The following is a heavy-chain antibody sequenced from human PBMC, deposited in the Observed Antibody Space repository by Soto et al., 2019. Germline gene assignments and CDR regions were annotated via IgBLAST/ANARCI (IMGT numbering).Heavy chain of an antibody. CDR3: ARDLLYCSSTSCPPAGGMDV. Sequence: QVQLVQSGAEVKKPGASVKVSCKASGYTFTSYGISWVRQAPGQGLEWMGWISAYNGNTNYAQKLQGRVTMTTDTSTSTANMELRSLRTDDTAVDYCARDLLYCSSTSCPPAGGMDVWGQGTTVTVSS. D-gene: IGHD2-2*01. V-gene: IGHV1-18*04. CDR1: GYTFTSYG. J-gene: IGHJ6*02. CDR2: ISAYNGNT.